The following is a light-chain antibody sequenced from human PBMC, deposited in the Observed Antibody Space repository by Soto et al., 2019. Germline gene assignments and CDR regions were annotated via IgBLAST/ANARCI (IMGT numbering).Light chain of an antibody. Sequence: EIVLTQSPGTLSLSPGERATLSCRASQRVSSGYLAWYQQKPGQAPRLLIYGASGRATGIPDRFSGSGSGTDFTLTISRLEPEDSAVYYCQQYGTSPPRTFGQGTKLEIK. CDR2: GAS. J-gene: IGKJ2*01. CDR3: QQYGTSPPRT. CDR1: QRVSSGY. V-gene: IGKV3-20*01.